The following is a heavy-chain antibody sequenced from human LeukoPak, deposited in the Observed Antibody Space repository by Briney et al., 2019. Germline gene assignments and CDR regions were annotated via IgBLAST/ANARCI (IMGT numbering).Heavy chain of an antibody. D-gene: IGHD2-15*01. V-gene: IGHV1-46*01. CDR2: INPNGGIT. CDR3: ARVSRDCSGGSCYSYSFDY. Sequence: ASVKVSCKASGYTFTNYYMHGVRQAPGQGLEWLGIINPNGGITSYAQKFQGRVTMTRDMSTSTVYMELSSLRSEDTAVYYCARVSRDCSGGSCYSYSFDYWGQGTLVTVSS. J-gene: IGHJ4*02. CDR1: GYTFTNYY.